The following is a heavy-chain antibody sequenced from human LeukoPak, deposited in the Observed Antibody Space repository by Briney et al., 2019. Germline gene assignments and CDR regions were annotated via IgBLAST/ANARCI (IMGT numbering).Heavy chain of an antibody. D-gene: IGHD3-22*01. Sequence: GGSLRLSCAASEFTFSSYWMHWVRQAPGKGLVWVSRISGDGRSTSYADSVKGRFTISRDNAKNTMYLQMNSLRAEDTAVYYCARDSSGSFDYWGQGTLVTVSS. CDR2: ISGDGRST. J-gene: IGHJ4*02. CDR1: EFTFSSYW. V-gene: IGHV3-74*01. CDR3: ARDSSGSFDY.